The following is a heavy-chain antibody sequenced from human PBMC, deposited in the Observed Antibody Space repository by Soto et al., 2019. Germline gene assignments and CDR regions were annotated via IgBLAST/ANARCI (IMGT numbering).Heavy chain of an antibody. Sequence: LRLSCAASGFTFSSYSMNWVRQAPGKGLEWVSSISSSSSYIYYADSVKGRFTISRDNAKNSLYLQMNSLRAEDTAVYYCARDHMTGYSLNWLDPCGQGTMVTVYS. CDR1: GFTFSSYS. D-gene: IGHD3-9*01. CDR3: ARDHMTGYSLNWLDP. CDR2: ISSSSSYI. J-gene: IGHJ5*02. V-gene: IGHV3-21*01.